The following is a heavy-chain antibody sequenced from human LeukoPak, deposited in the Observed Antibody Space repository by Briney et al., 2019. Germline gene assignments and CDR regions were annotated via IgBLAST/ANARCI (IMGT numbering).Heavy chain of an antibody. CDR1: GGSVSSGSYY. CDR2: IYYSGST. Sequence: SETLSLTCTVXGGSVSSGSYYWSWIRQPPGKGLEWIGYIYYSGSTNYNPSLKSRVTISVDTSKNQFSLKLSSVTAADTAVYYCARDGMRYCTGGVCYTDDAFDIWGQGTMVTVSS. J-gene: IGHJ3*02. V-gene: IGHV4-61*01. CDR3: ARDGMRYCTGGVCYTDDAFDI. D-gene: IGHD2-8*02.